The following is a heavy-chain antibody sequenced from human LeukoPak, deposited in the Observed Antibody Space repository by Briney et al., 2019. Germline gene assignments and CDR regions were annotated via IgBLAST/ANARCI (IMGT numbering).Heavy chain of an antibody. CDR2: IYYSGST. V-gene: IGHV4-59*01. J-gene: IGHJ4*02. D-gene: IGHD5-12*01. CDR1: GGSISSYY. Sequence: PSETLSLTCTVSGGSISSYYWSWIRQPPGKGLEWIGYIYYSGSTNYNPSLKSRVTISVDTSKNQFSLKLSSVTAADTAVYYCASLSGYSGYGALGYWGQGTLVTVSS. CDR3: ASLSGYSGYGALGY.